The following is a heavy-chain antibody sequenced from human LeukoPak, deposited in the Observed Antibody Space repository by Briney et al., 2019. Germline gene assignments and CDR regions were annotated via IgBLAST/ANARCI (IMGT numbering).Heavy chain of an antibody. V-gene: IGHV4-59*01. CDR1: GGSISSYY. D-gene: IGHD3-3*01. CDR2: IYYSGST. J-gene: IGHJ6*02. CDR3: ARAPQYYDFWSGRHYYYYGMDV. Sequence: PSETLSLTCTVSGGSISSYYWSWIRQPPGKGLEWIGYIYYSGSTNYNPSLKSRVTISVDTSKNQFSLRLSSVTAADTAVYYCARAPQYYDFWSGRHYYYYGMDVWGQGTTVTVSS.